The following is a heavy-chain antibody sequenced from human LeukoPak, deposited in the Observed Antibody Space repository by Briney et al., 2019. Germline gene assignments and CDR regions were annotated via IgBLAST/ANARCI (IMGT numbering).Heavy chain of an antibody. V-gene: IGHV3-33*01. Sequence: GRSLRLSCAASGFTFSSYGMHWVRQAPGKGLEWVAVIWYDGSNKYYADSVKGRLTISRDNSKNTLYLQMNSLRAEDTAVYYCAREKEQLVAFGYWGQGTLVTVSS. CDR2: IWYDGSNK. CDR3: AREKEQLVAFGY. CDR1: GFTFSSYG. J-gene: IGHJ4*02. D-gene: IGHD6-6*01.